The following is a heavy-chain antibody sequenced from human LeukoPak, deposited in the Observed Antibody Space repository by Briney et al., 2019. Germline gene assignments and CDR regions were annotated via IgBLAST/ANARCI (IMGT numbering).Heavy chain of an antibody. D-gene: IGHD3-9*01. J-gene: IGHJ4*02. Sequence: GSLRLSCTASGFTFGDYAMSWVRQPPGKGLEWIGNIYYSGGTNYNPSLKSRVTISVDTSKNQFSLKLSSVTAADTAVYYCARDYYDILTGYYEFDYWGQGTLVTVSS. CDR1: GFTFGDYA. CDR3: ARDYYDILTGYYEFDY. V-gene: IGHV4-59*01. CDR2: IYYSGGT.